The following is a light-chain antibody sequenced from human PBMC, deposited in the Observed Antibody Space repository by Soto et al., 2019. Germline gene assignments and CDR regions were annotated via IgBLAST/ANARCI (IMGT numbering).Light chain of an antibody. J-gene: IGKJ2*01. V-gene: IGKV3-20*01. CDR2: NAF. Sequence: EIVLTQSPGTLSLSPGERATLSCRASQSVSDSCLAWYQQKPGQGPRLLIYNAFSRVTGIPDRFSGSGSGTDFTLTISRLEPEDFAVYYCQQYGVSPVYTFGQGTKLEIK. CDR3: QQYGVSPVYT. CDR1: QSVSDSC.